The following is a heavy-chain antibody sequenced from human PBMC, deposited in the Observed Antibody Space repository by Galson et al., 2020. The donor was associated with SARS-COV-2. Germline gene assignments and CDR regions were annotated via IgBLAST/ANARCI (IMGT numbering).Heavy chain of an antibody. CDR3: ARGLVVVVVATLFRWFGP. D-gene: IGHD2-15*01. J-gene: IGHJ5*02. CDR1: GGSISSSNW. Sequence: SETLSLTCAVSGGSISSSNWWSWVRQPPGKGLEWIGEIYHSGSTNYNSSLKSRVTISVDKSKNQFSLKLSSVTAADTAVYYCARGLVVVVVATLFRWFGPWGQGTLVTVSS. CDR2: IYHSGST. V-gene: IGHV4-4*02.